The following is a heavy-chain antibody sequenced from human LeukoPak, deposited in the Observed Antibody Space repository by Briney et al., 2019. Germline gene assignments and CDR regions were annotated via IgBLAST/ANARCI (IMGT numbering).Heavy chain of an antibody. CDR1: GGSFSGFY. J-gene: IGHJ6*02. CDR3: ARGKVAFIIMVRGVPRTYGMDV. Sequence: SETLSLTCAVYGGSFSGFYWSWIRQPPGKGLEWIGEINHSGGTNYNPSLKSRVTISVDTSKNQFSLKLSSVTAADTAVYYCARGKVAFIIMVRGVPRTYGMDVWGQGTTVTVSS. D-gene: IGHD3-10*01. V-gene: IGHV4-34*01. CDR2: INHSGGT.